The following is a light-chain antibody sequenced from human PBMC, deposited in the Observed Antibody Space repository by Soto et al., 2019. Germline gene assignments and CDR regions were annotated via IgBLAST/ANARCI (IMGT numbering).Light chain of an antibody. Sequence: SALTQPASVSGSPGQSITISCTGTSSDVGAYNYVSWYQHPPGKVPKLLIYEVTNRPSGVSDRFSGSKSGNTASLTISGLQAEDEADYYCSSKRDSSTLFVFGTGTKVTGL. J-gene: IGLJ1*01. CDR2: EVT. CDR1: SSDVGAYNY. V-gene: IGLV2-14*01. CDR3: SSKRDSSTLFV.